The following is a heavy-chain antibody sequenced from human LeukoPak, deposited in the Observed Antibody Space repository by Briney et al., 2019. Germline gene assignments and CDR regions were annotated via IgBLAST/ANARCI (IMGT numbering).Heavy chain of an antibody. Sequence: PSETLSLTCTVSGGSISSYYWNWIRQPPGKGLEWIGYIYYSGTTNYNPSLKSRVTISVDTSKNQFSLKLSSVTAADTAVYYCARGVYIAASQYGYWGQGTLVTVSS. J-gene: IGHJ4*02. CDR1: GGSISSYY. V-gene: IGHV4-59*01. CDR2: IYYSGTT. CDR3: ARGVYIAASQYGY. D-gene: IGHD6-13*01.